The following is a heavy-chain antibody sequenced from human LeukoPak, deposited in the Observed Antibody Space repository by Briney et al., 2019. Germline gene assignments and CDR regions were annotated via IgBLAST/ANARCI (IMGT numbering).Heavy chain of an antibody. CDR1: GFTFTSSA. V-gene: IGHV1-58*02. Sequence: SVNVSCKASGFTFTSSAMQWVRQARGQRLEWIGWIVVGSGNTNYAQKFQERVTVTRDMSTSTAYMELSSLRSEDTAVYYCAADRYDSSGYYHFDYWGQGTLVTVSS. CDR3: AADRYDSSGYYHFDY. D-gene: IGHD3-22*01. J-gene: IGHJ4*02. CDR2: IVVGSGNT.